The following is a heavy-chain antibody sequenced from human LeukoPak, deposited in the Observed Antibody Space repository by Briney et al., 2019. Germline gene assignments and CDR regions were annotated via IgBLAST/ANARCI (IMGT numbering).Heavy chain of an antibody. V-gene: IGHV4-31*03. CDR2: MYYSGST. D-gene: IGHD3-9*01. J-gene: IGHJ4*02. Sequence: SQTLSLTCTVSGGSISSGGYYWSWIRQHPGTGLEWIGYMYYSGSTYYNPSLASRVTISVDTSKNQFSLKLSSVTAADTAVYYCAREHVDILPGYYSGYFDYWGQGTLVTVSS. CDR1: GGSISSGGYY. CDR3: AREHVDILPGYYSGYFDY.